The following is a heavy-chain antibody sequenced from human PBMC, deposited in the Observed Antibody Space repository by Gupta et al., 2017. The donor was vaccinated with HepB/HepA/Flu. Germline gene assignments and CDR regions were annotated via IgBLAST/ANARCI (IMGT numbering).Heavy chain of an antibody. V-gene: IGHV4-39*01. Sequence: QLQLQESGPGLVKPSETLSLTCTVSGGSISSSSYYWGWIRQPPGKGLEWIGSIYYSGSTYYNPSLKSRVTISVDTSKNQFSLKLSSVTAADTAVYYCARQDSGSYFLFNAFDIWCQGTMVTVSS. CDR2: IYYSGST. J-gene: IGHJ3*02. D-gene: IGHD1-26*01. CDR1: GGSISSSSYY. CDR3: ARQDSGSYFLFNAFDI.